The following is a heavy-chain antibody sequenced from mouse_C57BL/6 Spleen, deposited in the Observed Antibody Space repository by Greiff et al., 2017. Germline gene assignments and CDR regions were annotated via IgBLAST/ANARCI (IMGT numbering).Heavy chain of an antibody. CDR1: GYTFTDYY. V-gene: IGHV1-26*01. D-gene: IGHD2-12*01. CDR3: ARTYYSSYFDY. J-gene: IGHJ2*01. CDR2: INPNNGGT. Sequence: VQLQQSGPELVKPGASVKISCKASGYTFTDYYMNWVKQSHGKSLEWIGDINPNNGGTSHNQKLKGKATLTVDKSSSTAYMELRSLTSEDSAVYYCARTYYSSYFDYWGQGTTLTVSS.